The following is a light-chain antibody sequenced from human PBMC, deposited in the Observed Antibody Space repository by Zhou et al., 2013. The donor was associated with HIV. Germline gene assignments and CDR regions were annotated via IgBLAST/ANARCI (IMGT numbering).Light chain of an antibody. CDR1: SSDVGGYNY. V-gene: IGLV2-14*01. CDR3: SSYTSISTLV. J-gene: IGLJ3*02. CDR2: DVS. Sequence: QSALTQPASVSGSPGQSITISCTGTSSDVGGYNYVSWYQQHPGKAPKLMIYDVSKRSSGVSNRFSGSKSGNTASLTISGLQAEDEADYYCSSYTSISTLVFGGGTKLTVL.